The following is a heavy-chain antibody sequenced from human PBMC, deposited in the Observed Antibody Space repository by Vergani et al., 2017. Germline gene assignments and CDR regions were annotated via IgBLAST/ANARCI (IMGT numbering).Heavy chain of an antibody. J-gene: IGHJ4*02. CDR1: GFIFTDYY. CDR3: ARDHQGPTTLDY. D-gene: IGHD1-26*01. V-gene: IGHV1-2*02. Sequence: QVQLVQSGAALTKPGASVRFSCKASGFIFTDYYIHWMRQAPGQGLEWIGWINPNGDATHYAQNFRGRVTLTRDTSSTTAYMDLASLTSDDTAIYYCARDHQGPTTLDYWGQGSLVTVSS. CDR2: INPNGDAT.